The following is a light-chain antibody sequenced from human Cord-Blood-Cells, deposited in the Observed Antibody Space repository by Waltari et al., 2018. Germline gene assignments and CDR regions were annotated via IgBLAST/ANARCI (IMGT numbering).Light chain of an antibody. CDR2: AAS. V-gene: IGKV1-39*01. J-gene: IGKJ4*01. Sequence: DIQMPQSLSSLSASVGDRVTITCRASQSISSYLNWYQQKPGKAPKLLIYAASSLESGVPARFSGSGSGTDFTLNISSLQPEDFATYYCQQSYRTPLTFGGGTKVEIK. CDR1: QSISSY. CDR3: QQSYRTPLT.